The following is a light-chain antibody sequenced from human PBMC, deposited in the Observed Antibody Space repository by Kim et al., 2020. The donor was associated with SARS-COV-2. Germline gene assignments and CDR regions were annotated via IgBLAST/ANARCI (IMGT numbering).Light chain of an antibody. Sequence: QSALTQPPSVSGSPGQSVTISCTGTSSDVGGYNYVSWYQHHPGKAPKLMIYEVTKRPSGVPDRFSGSKYGNTASLTVSGLQAEDEADYYCGSYVGNNNFVFGTGTKVTVL. CDR1: SSDVGGYNY. J-gene: IGLJ1*01. V-gene: IGLV2-8*01. CDR3: GSYVGNNNFV. CDR2: EVT.